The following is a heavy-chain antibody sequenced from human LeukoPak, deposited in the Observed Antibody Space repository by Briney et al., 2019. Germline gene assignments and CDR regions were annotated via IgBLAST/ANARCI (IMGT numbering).Heavy chain of an antibody. Sequence: SVKVSCKASCGTFSSCAISWVRQAPGQGLEWMGRIIPILGIANYAQKFQGRVTITADKSTSTAYIELSSLRSEDTAVYHCARLTIAATCSLFDYWGQGTLVTVSS. V-gene: IGHV1-69*04. CDR2: IIPILGIA. CDR3: ARLTIAATCSLFDY. D-gene: IGHD6-13*01. J-gene: IGHJ4*02. CDR1: CGTFSSCA.